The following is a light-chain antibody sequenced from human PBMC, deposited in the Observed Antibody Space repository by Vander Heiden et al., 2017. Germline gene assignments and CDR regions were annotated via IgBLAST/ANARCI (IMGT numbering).Light chain of an antibody. CDR2: QDS. Sequence: SYELTQPPSVSVSPGQTASITCSGDKLGDKYACWYQQKPGQSPVLVIYQDSKRPSGIPERFSGSNSGNTATLTISGTQAVDDADYYCQAGDSSTPYVFGTGTKVTVL. V-gene: IGLV3-1*01. J-gene: IGLJ1*01. CDR3: QAGDSSTPYV. CDR1: KLGDKY.